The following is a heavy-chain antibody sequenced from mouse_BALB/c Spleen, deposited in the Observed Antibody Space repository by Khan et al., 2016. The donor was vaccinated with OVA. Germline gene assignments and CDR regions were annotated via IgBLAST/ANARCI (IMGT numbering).Heavy chain of an antibody. Sequence: EVQLQQSGTVLARPGASVKMSCKASGYSFTSYLIHWVKQRPGQGLEWIGDIYPGNSDTTYNLKFKDKAKLTTGKSANTAYMELSSLTNEDSAVYYCARGGYSSFAYWGQGTLVTVSA. CDR3: ARGGYSSFAY. CDR1: GYSFTSYL. V-gene: IGHV1-5*01. CDR2: IYPGNSDT. J-gene: IGHJ3*01. D-gene: IGHD1-3*01.